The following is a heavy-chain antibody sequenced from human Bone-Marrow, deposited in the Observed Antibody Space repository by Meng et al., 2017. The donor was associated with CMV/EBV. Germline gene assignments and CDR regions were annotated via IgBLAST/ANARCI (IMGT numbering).Heavy chain of an antibody. CDR1: GFTFDDYA. D-gene: IGHD3-3*01. Sequence: GGSLRLSCAAPGFTFDDYAMHWVRQAPGKGLEWVSGISWNSGSIGYADSVKGRFTISRDNAKNSLYLQMNSLRAEDTAVYYCARSLRFRDGDVWGQGTTVTVSS. CDR2: ISWNSGSI. V-gene: IGHV3-9*01. J-gene: IGHJ6*02. CDR3: ARSLRFRDGDV.